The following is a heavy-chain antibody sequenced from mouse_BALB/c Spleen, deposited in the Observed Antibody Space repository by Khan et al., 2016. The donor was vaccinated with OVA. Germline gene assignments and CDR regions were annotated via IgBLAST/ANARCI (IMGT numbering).Heavy chain of an antibody. J-gene: IGHJ1*01. CDR2: INTYTGEP. Sequence: QIQLVQSGPELKKPGETVKISCKASGYTFTNYGMNWVKQAPGKGLKWMGWINTYTGEPTYTDDFKGRFAFSLETSASTAYLQINNLKNEDMATYFSARVASYLYFDVWGAGTTVTVSS. CDR1: GYTFTNYG. CDR3: ARVASYLYFDV. V-gene: IGHV9-1*02.